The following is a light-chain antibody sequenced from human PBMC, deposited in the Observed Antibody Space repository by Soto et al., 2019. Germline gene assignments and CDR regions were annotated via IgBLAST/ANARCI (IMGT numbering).Light chain of an antibody. CDR1: SSDVGSYNL. CDR2: EVS. Sequence: QSALTQPASVSGSPGQSITISCTGTSSDVGSYNLVSWYQQHPGKAPKLMIYEVSKRPSGVSNRFSGSKSGNTASLTISWLQAEDEADYYCCSYAGSRRVFGGGTKLTVL. V-gene: IGLV2-23*02. CDR3: CSYAGSRRV. J-gene: IGLJ2*01.